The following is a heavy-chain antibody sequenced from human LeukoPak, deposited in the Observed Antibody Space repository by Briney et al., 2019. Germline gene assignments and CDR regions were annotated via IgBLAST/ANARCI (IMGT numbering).Heavy chain of an antibody. CDR2: IIPIFGTA. Sequence: GSSVKVSCKASGGTFSSYAISWVRQAPGQGLEWMGGIIPIFGTANYAQKFQGRVTITADESTSTAYMELSSLRSEDTAVYYCAKGHYYDSSGYYYFDYWGQGTLVTVSS. V-gene: IGHV1-69*01. CDR1: GGTFSSYA. J-gene: IGHJ4*02. D-gene: IGHD3-22*01. CDR3: AKGHYYDSSGYYYFDY.